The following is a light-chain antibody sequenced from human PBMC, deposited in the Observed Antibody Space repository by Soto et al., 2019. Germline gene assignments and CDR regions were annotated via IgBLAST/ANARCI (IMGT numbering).Light chain of an antibody. CDR2: ATS. J-gene: IGKJ4*01. CDR1: QGIYSR. V-gene: IGKV1D-12*01. CDR3: QQTDDFPLT. Sequence: DIQMTKSPSSVSASVGDTVTITCRASQGIYSRLAWYQQKPGKAPELMIYATSTLQNGVPSRFSGSGFGTDFTLSISSLQPEDSASYFCQQTDDFPLTFGGGTKV.